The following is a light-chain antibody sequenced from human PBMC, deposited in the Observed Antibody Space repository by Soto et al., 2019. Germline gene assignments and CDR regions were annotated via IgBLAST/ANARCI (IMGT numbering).Light chain of an antibody. CDR2: EVS. J-gene: IGLJ1*01. V-gene: IGLV2-14*01. CDR1: SSDVGGYDY. Sequence: QSVLTQPPSASETPGQRVTISCTGTSSDVGGYDYVSGYQLHPGKAPKLMVFEVSNRPSGVSYRFSGSKSGNTASLTISGLQAEDEADYFCSSYSISTAYLFGTGTKVTVL. CDR3: SSYSISTAYL.